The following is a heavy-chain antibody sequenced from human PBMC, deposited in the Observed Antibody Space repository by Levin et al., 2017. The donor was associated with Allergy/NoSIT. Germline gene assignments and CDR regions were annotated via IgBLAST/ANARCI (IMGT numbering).Heavy chain of an antibody. CDR1: GFTFTSSA. CDR3: AATVTTISPDYYYYYMDV. V-gene: IGHV1-58*01. Sequence: SVKVSCKASGFTFTSSAVQWVRQARGQRLEWIGWIVVGSGNTNYAQKFQERVTITRDMSTSTAYMELSSLRSEDTAVYYCAATVTTISPDYYYYYMDVWGKGTTVTVSS. J-gene: IGHJ6*03. CDR2: IVVGSGNT. D-gene: IGHD4-17*01.